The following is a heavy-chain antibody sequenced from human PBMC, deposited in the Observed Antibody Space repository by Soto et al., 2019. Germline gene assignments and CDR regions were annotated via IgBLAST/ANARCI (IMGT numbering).Heavy chain of an antibody. CDR3: ARAITYCYDSSPDRRIDY. Sequence: PSETLSLPCAVDGGSFSGYYWSWIRQPPGKGLEWIGEINHSGSTNYNPSLKSRVTISVDTSKNQFSLKLSSVTAADTAVYYCARAITYCYDSSPDRRIDYWGQGTLVTVSS. CDR2: INHSGST. J-gene: IGHJ4*02. V-gene: IGHV4-34*01. D-gene: IGHD3-22*01. CDR1: GGSFSGYY.